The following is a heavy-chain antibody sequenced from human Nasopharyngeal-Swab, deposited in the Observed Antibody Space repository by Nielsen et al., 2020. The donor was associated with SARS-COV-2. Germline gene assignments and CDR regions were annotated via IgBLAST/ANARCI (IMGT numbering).Heavy chain of an antibody. CDR2: IDNDGSST. D-gene: IGHD1-26*01. J-gene: IGHJ4*02. V-gene: IGHV3-74*03. CDR1: GFTFTDYW. Sequence: GGSLRLSCTVSGFTFTDYWMHWLRQSLGKGPVWLSRIDNDGSSTTYADSVRGRFTISRDNARNTLFLQLHSLRAEDTAVYYCARESYSWSWYGPDYWGQGTQVTVSS. CDR3: ARESYSWSWYGPDY.